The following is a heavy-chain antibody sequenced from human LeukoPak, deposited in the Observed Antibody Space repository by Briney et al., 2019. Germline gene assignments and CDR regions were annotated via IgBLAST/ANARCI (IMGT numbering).Heavy chain of an antibody. CDR1: GFTFDDYA. Sequence: GRSLRLSCAASGFTFDDYAMHWVRQAPGKGLEWVSGISWNSGSIGYADSVKGRFTTSRDNAKNSLYLQMNSLRAEDTALYYCAKGTQPLLSLLRPTPPDYWGQGTLVTVSS. V-gene: IGHV3-9*01. D-gene: IGHD2/OR15-2a*01. CDR3: AKGTQPLLSLLRPTPPDY. CDR2: ISWNSGSI. J-gene: IGHJ4*02.